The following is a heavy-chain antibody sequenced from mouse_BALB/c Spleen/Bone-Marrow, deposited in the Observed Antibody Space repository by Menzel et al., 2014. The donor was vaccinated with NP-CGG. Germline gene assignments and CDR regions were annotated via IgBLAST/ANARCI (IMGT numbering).Heavy chain of an antibody. CDR1: GFTFSNYA. CDR3: ARHGDNYVVDY. CDR2: VSSGGSFT. V-gene: IGHV5-9-3*01. J-gene: IGHJ2*01. Sequence: EVKLMESGGGLVSPGGSLKLSCAASGFTFSNYAMSWVRQTPEKRLEWVATVSSGGSFTYYPDSVKGRFTISRDSAKNTLHLQMSSRRAEDTAMYYCARHGDNYVVDYWGQGTTLTVS. D-gene: IGHD1-3*01.